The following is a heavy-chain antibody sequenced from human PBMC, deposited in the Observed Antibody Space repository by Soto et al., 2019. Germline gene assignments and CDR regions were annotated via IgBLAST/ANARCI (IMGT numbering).Heavy chain of an antibody. D-gene: IGHD2-2*01. J-gene: IGHJ5*02. V-gene: IGHV3-11*06. CDR2: ISGSSDNI. CDR3: VRDSARIVVVPRVDGDNWLDP. Sequence: GGSLRLSCAASGFTFSDYFMSWIRQAPGKGLEWVSFISGSSDNIKYADSVKGRFTISRDNAKNSLYLQMNSLRAEDTAVYYCVRDSARIVVVPRVDGDNWLDPWGQGTLVIVSS. CDR1: GFTFSDYF.